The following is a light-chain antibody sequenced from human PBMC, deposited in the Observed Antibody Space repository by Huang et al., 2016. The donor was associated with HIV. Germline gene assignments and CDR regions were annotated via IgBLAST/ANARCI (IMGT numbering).Light chain of an antibody. J-gene: IGKJ1*01. CDR1: QSVLNRSNNKKY. CDR2: WAS. CDR3: QQYFNTPPT. Sequence: DIVMTQSPDSLAVSLGERATIKCKSSQSVLNRSNNKKYLAWYQKKPGQPPKLVIYWASTRESGFPGRFSGSGSETDFTLTISSLQAEDVAVYYCQQYFNTPPTFDQGTKVEIK. V-gene: IGKV4-1*01.